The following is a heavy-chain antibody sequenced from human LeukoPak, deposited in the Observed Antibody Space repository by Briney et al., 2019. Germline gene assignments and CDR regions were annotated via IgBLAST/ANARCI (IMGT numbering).Heavy chain of an antibody. Sequence: GWSLILSCAASGFTGSSNYMSWVRQAPGQGLEWVSVIYSGGSTYYADSVKGRFTISRDNSKNTLYLQMNSLRAEDTAVYYCARDALVRGVGRYFDYWGQGTLVTVSS. CDR3: ARDALVRGVGRYFDY. J-gene: IGHJ4*02. CDR2: IYSGGST. CDR1: GFTGSSNY. V-gene: IGHV3-66*02. D-gene: IGHD3-10*01.